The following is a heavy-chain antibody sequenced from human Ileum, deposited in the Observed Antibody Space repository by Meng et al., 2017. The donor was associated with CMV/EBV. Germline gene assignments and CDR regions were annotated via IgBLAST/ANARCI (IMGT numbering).Heavy chain of an antibody. J-gene: IGHJ4*02. D-gene: IGHD1-26*01. CDR1: GGSITSYY. V-gene: IGHV4-4*07. CDR2: IYVSGST. CDR3: ASVTLAGGFDN. Sequence: QVQLKESGPGLVKPSETLSLTCSISGGSITSYYWSWIRQPAGKGLEWIGRIYVSGSTNYNPSLKSRVTMSVDTSKNQFSLKLTSVTAADTAVYFCASVTLAGGFDNWGQGTLVTVSS.